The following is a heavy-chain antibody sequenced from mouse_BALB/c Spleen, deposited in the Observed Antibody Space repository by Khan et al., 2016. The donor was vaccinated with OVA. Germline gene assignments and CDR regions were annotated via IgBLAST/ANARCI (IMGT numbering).Heavy chain of an antibody. Sequence: QIQLVQSGPEVKKPGETVKISCKASGHTFTKFGMNWVKQAPGKGLKWMGWINTYTGEPTYADDFNGLFAFSLETSASTPYLQINHLKNEDTATYCCARPPYFSYVLDNWGQGTSVTVSS. CDR3: ARPPYFSYVLDN. D-gene: IGHD2-10*01. CDR2: INTYTGEP. CDR1: GHTFTKFG. V-gene: IGHV9-3-1*01. J-gene: IGHJ4*01.